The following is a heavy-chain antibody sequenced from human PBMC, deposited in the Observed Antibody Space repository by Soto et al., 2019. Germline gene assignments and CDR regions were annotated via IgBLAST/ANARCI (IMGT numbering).Heavy chain of an antibody. CDR1: GFTFSIYV. J-gene: IGHJ4*02. Sequence: GGSMRLSCAASGFTFSIYVMSWVRQVPGKGLEWVSTISGSGTSAYYADSVKGRFTFSRDNSKNTLYLQMNSLRAEDTAVYYCAKDQGSSWYEIDYLGQGTLVTGSS. D-gene: IGHD6-13*01. V-gene: IGHV3-23*01. CDR2: ISGSGTSA. CDR3: AKDQGSSWYEIDY.